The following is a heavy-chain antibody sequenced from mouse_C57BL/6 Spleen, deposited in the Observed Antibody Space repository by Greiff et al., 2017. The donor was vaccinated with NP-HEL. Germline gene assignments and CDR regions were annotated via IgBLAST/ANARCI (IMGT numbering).Heavy chain of an antibody. CDR2: IDPENGDT. CDR1: GFNIKEDY. V-gene: IGHV14-4*01. D-gene: IGHD3-2*02. Sequence: EVQLQQSGAELVRPGASVKLSCTASGFNIKEDYMHWVKQRPEQGLEWIGWIDPENGDTEYASKFQGKATITADTSSNTAYLQLSSLTSEDTAVYYCTTGSSGYAIAYWGQGTLVTVSA. CDR3: TTGSSGYAIAY. J-gene: IGHJ3*01.